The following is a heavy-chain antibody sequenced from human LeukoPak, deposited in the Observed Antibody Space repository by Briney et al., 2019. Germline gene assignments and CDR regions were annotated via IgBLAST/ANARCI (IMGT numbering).Heavy chain of an antibody. CDR3: ARHEDRNWYFDH. CDR2: IYYSGST. J-gene: IGHJ4*02. Sequence: SETLSLTCTVSGGSISSSYYYWVWIRQPPGKGLEWIGTIYYSGSTYYNPSLKSRVTISVDTSANQFSLKLSSVTAPDTAVYYCARHEDRNWYFDHWGQGTLVTVSS. CDR1: GGSISSSYYY. D-gene: IGHD1-1*01. V-gene: IGHV4-39*01.